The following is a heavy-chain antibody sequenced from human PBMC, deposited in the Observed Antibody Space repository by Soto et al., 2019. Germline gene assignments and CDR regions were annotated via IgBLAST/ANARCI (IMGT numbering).Heavy chain of an antibody. D-gene: IGHD3-3*01. Sequence: GGSLRLSCAASGFTFSSYAMSWVRQAPGKGLEWVSAISGSGGSTYYADSVKGRFTISRDNPKNTLYLQMNSLRAEDTAVYYCAKVSDFWSFPSPWGQGTLVTVSS. CDR3: AKVSDFWSFPSP. V-gene: IGHV3-23*01. CDR2: ISGSGGST. J-gene: IGHJ5*02. CDR1: GFTFSSYA.